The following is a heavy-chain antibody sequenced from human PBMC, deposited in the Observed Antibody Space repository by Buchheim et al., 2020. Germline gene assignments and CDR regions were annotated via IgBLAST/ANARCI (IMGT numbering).Heavy chain of an antibody. D-gene: IGHD4-17*01. CDR3: ARDRGAHDFGPIDY. V-gene: IGHV4-31*01. Sequence: QVQLQESGPGLVKPSQTLSLTCTVSGVSINTGTFYWSWIRQHPGKGLEWIGYVYYTGRAYSNPSLKSQVSMSVDTSQNQFSLNLASVTAADTAVYYCARDRGAHDFGPIDYWGQGAL. J-gene: IGHJ4*02. CDR1: GVSINTGTFY. CDR2: VYYTGRA.